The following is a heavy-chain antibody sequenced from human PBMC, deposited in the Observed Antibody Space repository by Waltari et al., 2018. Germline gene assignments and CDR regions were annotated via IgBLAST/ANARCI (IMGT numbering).Heavy chain of an antibody. J-gene: IGHJ3*01. D-gene: IGHD3-10*01. CDR1: GYPFTAFN. Sequence: QVQLLQSGADVKNPGPSVEVSCKAFGYPFTAFNIHWVRQAPGQGLQWMGWINPDSGDTKYVQKFEGRVTMTTDTSSNTVYMELNSLRSDDTAVYYCARPGDFAAFEFWGQGTTVIVSS. CDR3: ARPGDFAAFEF. V-gene: IGHV1-2*02. CDR2: INPDSGDT.